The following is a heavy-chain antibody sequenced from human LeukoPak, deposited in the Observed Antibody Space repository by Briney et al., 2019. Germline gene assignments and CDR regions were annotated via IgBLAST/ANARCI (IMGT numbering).Heavy chain of an antibody. CDR2: IKHDGSGK. Sequence: GGSLRLPCAASGFIFTNYFMSWVRQAPGKGLEWVASIKHDGSGKYYVDSVRGRFTIPRDNTMNSLYLQMSSLRAEDTAVYYCARTYYYDSSRYWPPLYYYGMDVWGQGTTVTVSS. D-gene: IGHD3-22*01. V-gene: IGHV3-7*01. CDR1: GFIFTNYF. CDR3: ARTYYYDSSRYWPPLYYYGMDV. J-gene: IGHJ6*02.